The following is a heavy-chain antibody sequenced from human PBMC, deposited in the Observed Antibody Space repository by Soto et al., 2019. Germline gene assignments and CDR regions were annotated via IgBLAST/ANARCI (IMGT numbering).Heavy chain of an antibody. J-gene: IGHJ4*03. V-gene: IGHV1-8*01. CDR1: LYTFTTYD. D-gene: IGHD2-2*01. CDR3: VRESSSSTPM. CDR2: VNPNSANT. Sequence: GSVXVCFKSCLYTFTTYDINFLRQASGQGLDCIGWVNPNSANTCYAQKFRGRVYMTRNTSINTPFMELSSLRSEDTAVYYCVRESSSSTPMWGPGTVV.